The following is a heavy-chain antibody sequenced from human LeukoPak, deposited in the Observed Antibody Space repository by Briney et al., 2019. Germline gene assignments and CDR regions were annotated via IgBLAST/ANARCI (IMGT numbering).Heavy chain of an antibody. D-gene: IGHD5-18*01. CDR3: ATGYDYGYWFFDY. CDR2: IKQDGSEK. Sequence: HPGGSLRLSCAASGFTFSSYWMNWVRQAPGKGLQWVANIKQDGSEKYYVDSLKGRFTISRDNAKNSLYLQMNSLRAEDTAVYYCATGYDYGYWFFDYWGQGTLVTVSS. V-gene: IGHV3-7*01. J-gene: IGHJ4*02. CDR1: GFTFSSYW.